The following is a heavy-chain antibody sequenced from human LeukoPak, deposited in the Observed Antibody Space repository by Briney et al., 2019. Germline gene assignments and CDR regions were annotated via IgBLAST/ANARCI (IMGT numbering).Heavy chain of an antibody. CDR2: ISPNSADI. CDR1: GFTFTGVY. Sequence: GGSLRLSCAASGFTFTGVYMSWIRQSPGKGLEWLAYISPNSADISYADSVKGRFTISRDNAKNSLYLQMNSLRVEDTGIYYCSRDPRSLDYWGQGALVTVSS. V-gene: IGHV3-11*01. J-gene: IGHJ4*02. CDR3: SRDPRSLDY.